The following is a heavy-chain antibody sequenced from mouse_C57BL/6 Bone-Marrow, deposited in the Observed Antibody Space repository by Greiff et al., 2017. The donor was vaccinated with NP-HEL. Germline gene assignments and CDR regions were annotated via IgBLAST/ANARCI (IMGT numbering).Heavy chain of an antibody. CDR1: GFSLTSYG. CDR2: IWSGGST. V-gene: IGHV2-2*01. D-gene: IGHD1-1*01. CDR3: ARKGDYYGRAWFAY. Sequence: VKLVESGPGLVQPSQSLSITCTVSGFSLTSYGVHWVRQSPGKGLEWLGVIWSGGSTDYNAAFISRLSISKDNSKSQVFFKMNSLQADDTAIYYCARKGDYYGRAWFAYWGQGTLVTVSA. J-gene: IGHJ3*01.